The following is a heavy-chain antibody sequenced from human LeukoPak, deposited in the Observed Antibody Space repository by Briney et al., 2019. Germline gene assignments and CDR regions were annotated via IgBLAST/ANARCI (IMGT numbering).Heavy chain of an antibody. Sequence: PGGSLRLPCAASGFTFSSYSMNWVRQAPGKGLEWVSSISSSSSYIYYADSVKGRFTISRDNAKNSLYLQMNSLRAEDTAVYYCARVHQATDAFDIWGQGTMVTVSS. CDR3: ARVHQATDAFDI. J-gene: IGHJ3*02. D-gene: IGHD1-26*01. CDR2: ISSSSSYI. CDR1: GFTFSSYS. V-gene: IGHV3-21*01.